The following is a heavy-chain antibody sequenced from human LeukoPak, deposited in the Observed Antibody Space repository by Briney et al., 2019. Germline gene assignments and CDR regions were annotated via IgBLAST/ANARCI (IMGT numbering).Heavy chain of an antibody. V-gene: IGHV3-23*01. J-gene: IGHJ6*04. CDR1: GFTFSSYA. CDR3: AKSGSTVTTRYGMDV. D-gene: IGHD4-17*01. CDR2: ISGSGGST. Sequence: GGSLRLSCAASGFTFSSYAMSWVRQAPGKGLEWVSAISGSGGSTYYADSVRGRFTISRDNSKNTLYLQMNSLRAEDMAVYYCAKSGSTVTTRYGMDVWGKGTTVTVSS.